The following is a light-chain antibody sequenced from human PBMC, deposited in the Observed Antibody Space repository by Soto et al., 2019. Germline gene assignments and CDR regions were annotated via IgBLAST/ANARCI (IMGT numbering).Light chain of an antibody. CDR3: SSYTSSSTLLYV. J-gene: IGLJ1*01. V-gene: IGLV2-8*01. Sequence: QSALTQPPSASGSPGQSVTISCTGTSSDIGGNNYVSWYQQHPGKAPKLMIYEVTKRPSGVPDRFSGSMSGNTASLTVSGLQAEDEADYYCSSYTSSSTLLYVFGTGTKLTVL. CDR2: EVT. CDR1: SSDIGGNNY.